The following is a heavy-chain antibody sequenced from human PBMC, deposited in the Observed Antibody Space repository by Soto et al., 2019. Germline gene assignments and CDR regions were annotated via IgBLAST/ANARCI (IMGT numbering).Heavy chain of an antibody. CDR3: ARVREGSAGNYYYYGMDV. J-gene: IGHJ6*02. CDR2: IIPIFGTA. Sequence: SVKVSCKASGGTFSSYAISWVRQAPGQGLEWMGGIIPIFGTANYAQKFQGRATITADKSTSTAYMELSSLRSEDTAVYYCARVREGSAGNYYYYGMDVWGQGTTVTVSS. V-gene: IGHV1-69*06. CDR1: GGTFSSYA.